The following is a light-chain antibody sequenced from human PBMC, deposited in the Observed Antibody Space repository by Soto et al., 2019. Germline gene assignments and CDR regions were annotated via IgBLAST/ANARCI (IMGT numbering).Light chain of an antibody. Sequence: NFMLTQPHSVSESPGMTITISCTRTSGSIASDYVQWFQQRPGSSPTMVIYENTQRPSGVPDRFSGSIDSSSNSASLTVSGLKTEDEADYFCQSFEGGSHVVFGGGTKLTVL. CDR2: ENT. V-gene: IGLV6-57*01. J-gene: IGLJ2*01. CDR1: SGSIASDY. CDR3: QSFEGGSHVV.